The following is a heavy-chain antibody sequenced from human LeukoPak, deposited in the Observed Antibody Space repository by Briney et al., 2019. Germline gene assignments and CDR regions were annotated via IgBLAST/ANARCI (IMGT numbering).Heavy chain of an antibody. CDR3: ARWDGYNWTLDY. D-gene: IGHD5-24*01. CDR1: GFTFSSYA. CDR2: ISYDGSNK. V-gene: IGHV3-30-3*01. Sequence: PGGSLRLSCAASGFTFSSYAMHWVRQAPGKGLEWVAVISYDGSNKYYADSVKGRFTISRDNSKNTLYLQMNSLRAEDTAVYYCARWDGYNWTLDYWGQGTLVTVSS. J-gene: IGHJ4*02.